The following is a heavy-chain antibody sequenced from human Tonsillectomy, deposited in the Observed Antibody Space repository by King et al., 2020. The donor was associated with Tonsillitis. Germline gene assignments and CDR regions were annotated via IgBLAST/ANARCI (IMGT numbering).Heavy chain of an antibody. V-gene: IGHV1-2*02. CDR2: INPNSGGT. D-gene: IGHD3-22*01. J-gene: IGHJ4*02. CDR1: GYTFTGYY. Sequence: QLVQSGAEVKKPGASVKVSCKASGYTFTGYYMHWVRQAPGQGLEWMGWINPNSGGTKYAQKFQGRVTMTRDTSISTAYMELSRLRSDDTAVYYCARAYYYDSSGYYWDYWGQGTLVTVS. CDR3: ARAYYYDSSGYYWDY.